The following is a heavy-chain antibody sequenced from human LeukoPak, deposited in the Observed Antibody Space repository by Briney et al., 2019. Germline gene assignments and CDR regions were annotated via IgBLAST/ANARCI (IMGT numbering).Heavy chain of an antibody. CDR3: ARQDSSSGGY. CDR1: GGSISSYY. V-gene: IGHV4-39*01. J-gene: IGHJ4*02. D-gene: IGHD6-19*01. Sequence: EASETLSLTCTVSGGSISSYYWGWIRQPPGKGLEWIGSIYYSGSTYYNPSLKSRVTISVDTSKNQFSLKLSSVTAADTAVYYCARQDSSSGGYWGQGTLVTVSS. CDR2: IYYSGST.